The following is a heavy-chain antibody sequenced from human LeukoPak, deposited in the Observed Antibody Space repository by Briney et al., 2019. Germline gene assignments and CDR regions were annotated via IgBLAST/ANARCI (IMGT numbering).Heavy chain of an antibody. CDR2: ISYDGSNK. J-gene: IGHJ3*02. Sequence: LTGGSLRLSCAASGFTFSRYSIHWVRQAPGKGLEWVAVISYDGSNKYYADSVRGRFTISRDNAKNSLYLQMNSLRADDTAVFYCARDRGTYYYDTSSHYDAFDIWGQGTMVTVSS. V-gene: IGHV3-30*04. CDR3: ARDRGTYYYDTSSHYDAFDI. CDR1: GFTFSRYS. D-gene: IGHD3-22*01.